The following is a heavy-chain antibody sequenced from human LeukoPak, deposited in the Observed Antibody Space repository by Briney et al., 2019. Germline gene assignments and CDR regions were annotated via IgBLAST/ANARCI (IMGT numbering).Heavy chain of an antibody. V-gene: IGHV4-38-2*02. J-gene: IGHJ4*02. CDR1: GYSISSGYY. Sequence: SETLSLTCTVSGYSISSGYYWGWIRQPPGKGLEWIGEINHSGSTNYNPSLKSRVTISVDTSKNQFSLKLSSVTAADTAVYYCARKNRITMIVRPFDYWGQGTLVTVSS. D-gene: IGHD3-22*01. CDR2: INHSGST. CDR3: ARKNRITMIVRPFDY.